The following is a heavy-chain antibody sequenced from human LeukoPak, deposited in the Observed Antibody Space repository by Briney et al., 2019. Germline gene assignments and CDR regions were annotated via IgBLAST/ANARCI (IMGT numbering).Heavy chain of an antibody. V-gene: IGHV1-69*13. Sequence: GASVKVSCKASGGTFSSYAISWVRQAPGQGLERMGGIIPIFGTANYAQKFQGRVTITADESTSTAYMELSSLRSEDTAVYYCAREPGYDAFDIWGQGTMVTVSS. CDR1: GGTFSSYA. D-gene: IGHD5-12*01. CDR2: IIPIFGTA. J-gene: IGHJ3*02. CDR3: AREPGYDAFDI.